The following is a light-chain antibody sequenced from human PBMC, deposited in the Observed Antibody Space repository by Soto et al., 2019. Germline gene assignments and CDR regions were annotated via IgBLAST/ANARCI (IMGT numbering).Light chain of an antibody. CDR1: ETVGNY. Sequence: DIPMTQSPSSKSASVGDRVTISCRASETVGNYLNWYQQKAGRAPELLIYGVSTLPSGVPSRFSGSGSGTEFSLIIASLEPEDSASFYCQHPHRIPRTLGQGAEVEIK. CDR2: GVS. J-gene: IGKJ1*01. V-gene: IGKV1-39*01. CDR3: QHPHRIPRT.